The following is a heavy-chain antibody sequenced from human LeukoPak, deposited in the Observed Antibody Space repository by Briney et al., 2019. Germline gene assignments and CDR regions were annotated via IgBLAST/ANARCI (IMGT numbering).Heavy chain of an antibody. Sequence: ASVKVSCKASGYTFTSYDINWVRQATGQGLEWMGWMNPNSGNTGYAQKFQGRVTMTRNTSISTAYMELSSLRSEDTAVYYCASFYCSGGSCYQYFSYYYMDVWGKGTTVTISS. J-gene: IGHJ6*03. CDR1: GYTFTSYD. CDR2: MNPNSGNT. D-gene: IGHD2-15*01. CDR3: ASFYCSGGSCYQYFSYYYMDV. V-gene: IGHV1-8*01.